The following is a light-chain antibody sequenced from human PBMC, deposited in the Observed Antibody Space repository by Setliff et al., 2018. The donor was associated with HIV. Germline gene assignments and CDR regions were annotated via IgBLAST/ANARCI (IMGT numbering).Light chain of an antibody. J-gene: IGLJ3*02. CDR2: ANN. CDR3: QSYDTRLSGSRV. V-gene: IGLV1-40*01. CDR1: NSNIGAGYD. Sequence: SVLTQPPSVSGAPGQRVTISCTGNNSNIGAGYDVHWYQQLPGTAPKLLIYANNNRPSGVPDRFSGSNSGSSASLAITGLQAEDEGDYYCQSYDTRLSGSRVFGGGTKVTVL.